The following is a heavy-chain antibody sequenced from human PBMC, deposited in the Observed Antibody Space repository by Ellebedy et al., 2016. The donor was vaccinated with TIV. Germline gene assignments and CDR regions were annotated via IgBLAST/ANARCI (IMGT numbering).Heavy chain of an antibody. CDR1: GFTFSSYW. J-gene: IGHJ4*02. CDR2: INQPGSEE. D-gene: IGHD1-1*01. CDR3: AGRAYNWNDGSLFDY. V-gene: IGHV3-7*03. Sequence: GESLKISCAASGFTFSSYWMNWVRQAPGEGLEWVANINQPGSEEYYMDSVKGRFTISRDNAKNSLYLQMNNLRAEDTAVYYCAGRAYNWNDGSLFDYWGQGTLVTVSS.